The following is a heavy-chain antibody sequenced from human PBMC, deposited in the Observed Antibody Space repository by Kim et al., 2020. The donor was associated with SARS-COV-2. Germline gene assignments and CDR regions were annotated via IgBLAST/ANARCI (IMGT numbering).Heavy chain of an antibody. V-gene: IGHV1-69*01. J-gene: IGHJ4*02. Sequence: AQKIQGRVTITADESTSTAYMELSSLRYEDTAVYYCARIYSYDSSGYYYDYWGQGTLVTVSS. D-gene: IGHD3-22*01. CDR3: ARIYSYDSSGYYYDY.